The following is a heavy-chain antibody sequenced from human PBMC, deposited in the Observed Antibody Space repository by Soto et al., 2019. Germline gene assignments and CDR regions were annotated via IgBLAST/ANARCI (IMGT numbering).Heavy chain of an antibody. Sequence: VQLVQSGAEVKKPGASVKVSCKASGYTFTSYGISWVRQAPGQGLEWMGWISAYNGNTNYAPKLQGRGTRTPDTSTITAYMELRSLRSDATAVYYCAREGSSGWTLDFWGQGTLVTVCS. CDR2: ISAYNGNT. D-gene: IGHD6-19*01. CDR1: GYTFTSYG. V-gene: IGHV1-18*01. CDR3: AREGSSGWTLDF. J-gene: IGHJ4*02.